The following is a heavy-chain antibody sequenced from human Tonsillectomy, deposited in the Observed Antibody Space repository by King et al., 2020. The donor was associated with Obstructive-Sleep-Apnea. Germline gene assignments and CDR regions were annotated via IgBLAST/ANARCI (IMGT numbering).Heavy chain of an antibody. V-gene: IGHV3-13*04. J-gene: IGHJ3*02. CDR1: GFTFSDYD. CDR3: AAYDSSGSDAFDI. CDR2: IGVAGDT. D-gene: IGHD3-22*01. Sequence: VQLVESGGGLVQPGGSLRLSCAASGFTFSDYDMHWVRQAAGKGLEWVSGIGVAGDTYYPGSVKGRFTISRENAKKSLYLQMNSLRAGDTAVYYCAAYDSSGSDAFDIWGQGTMVTVSS.